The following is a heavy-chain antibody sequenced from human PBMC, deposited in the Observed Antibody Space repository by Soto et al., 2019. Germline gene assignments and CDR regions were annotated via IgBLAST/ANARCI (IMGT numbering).Heavy chain of an antibody. D-gene: IGHD3-9*01. CDR3: SRHPGYYDILTGYTTYYFDS. Sequence: SETLSLTCTVSGGSISSGGYYWSWIRQHPGKGLEWIGYIYYSGSTYYKPSLKSRVTISVDTSKNQFSLKLSSVTAADTAVYYCSRHPGYYDILTGYTTYYFDSWGQGSLVTVSS. V-gene: IGHV4-31*03. J-gene: IGHJ4*02. CDR1: GGSISSGGYY. CDR2: IYYSGST.